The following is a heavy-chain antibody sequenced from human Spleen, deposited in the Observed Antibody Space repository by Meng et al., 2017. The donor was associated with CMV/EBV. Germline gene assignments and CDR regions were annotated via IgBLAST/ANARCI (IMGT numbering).Heavy chain of an antibody. CDR1: GFTFSSYS. J-gene: IGHJ5*02. D-gene: IGHD1-26*01. V-gene: IGHV3-48*01. CDR3: AKKGSWELLSSWFDP. CDR2: ISSSSSSI. Sequence: GESLKISCAASGFTFSSYSMNWVRQAPGKGLEWISYISSSSSSIYYADSVKGRFTISRDNSKNTMYLQMNSLRPEDTAVYYCAKKGSWELLSSWFDPWGQGTRVTVSS.